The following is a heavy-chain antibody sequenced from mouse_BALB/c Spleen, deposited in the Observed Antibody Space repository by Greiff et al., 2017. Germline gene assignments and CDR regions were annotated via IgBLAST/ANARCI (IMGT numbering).Heavy chain of an antibody. J-gene: IGHJ4*01. CDR3: ARKKGYRYGYAMDY. CDR2: IWSGGST. D-gene: IGHD2-14*01. CDR1: GFSLTSYG. V-gene: IGHV2-2*02. Sequence: VQLQQSGPGLVQPSQSLSITCTVSGFSLTSYGVHWVRQSPGKGLEWLGVIWSGGSTDYNAAFISRLSISKDNSKSQVFFKMNSLQANDTAIYYCARKKGYRYGYAMDYWGQGTSVTVSS.